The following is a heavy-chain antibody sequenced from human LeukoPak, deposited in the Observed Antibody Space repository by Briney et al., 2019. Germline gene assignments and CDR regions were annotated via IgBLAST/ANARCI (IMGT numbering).Heavy chain of an antibody. J-gene: IGHJ4*02. Sequence: GGSLRLSCEASGFTFSTYAMSWVRQAPGGGLEWVSGICGSGGCTYYADSVKGRFTISRDNSKNTLYLQMNSLRVEDTAVYYCARNRGGNEFDYWGQGTLVTVSS. CDR3: ARNRGGNEFDY. CDR2: ICGSGGCT. CDR1: GFTFSTYA. V-gene: IGHV3-23*01. D-gene: IGHD4-23*01.